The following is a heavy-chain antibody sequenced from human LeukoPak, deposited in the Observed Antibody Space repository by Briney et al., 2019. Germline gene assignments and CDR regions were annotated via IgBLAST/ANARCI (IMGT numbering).Heavy chain of an antibody. D-gene: IGHD3-3*01. Sequence: SEALSLPCMVSGGSISSYYWSWVRQPPGQGLEWIGYIYYSGSTNYNPSLKSRVTISVDTSKNQFPLKLNSVTAADTAVYYCARWADFWSGYSDYWGQGTLVTVSS. V-gene: IGHV4-59*01. J-gene: IGHJ4*02. CDR1: GGSISSYY. CDR3: ARWADFWSGYSDY. CDR2: IYYSGST.